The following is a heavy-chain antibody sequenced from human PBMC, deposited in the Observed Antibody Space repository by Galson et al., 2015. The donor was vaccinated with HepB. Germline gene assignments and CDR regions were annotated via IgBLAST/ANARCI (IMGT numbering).Heavy chain of an antibody. V-gene: IGHV1-69*13. Sequence: SVKVSCKASGGTFSSYAISWVRQAPGQGLEWMGGIIPIFGTANYAQKFQGRVTITADESTSTAYMELSSLRSEDTAVYYCARDSYYYDSSGYYRTYYYYGMDVWGQGTTVTVSS. J-gene: IGHJ6*02. CDR2: IIPIFGTA. CDR3: ARDSYYYDSSGYYRTYYYYGMDV. CDR1: GGTFSSYA. D-gene: IGHD3-22*01.